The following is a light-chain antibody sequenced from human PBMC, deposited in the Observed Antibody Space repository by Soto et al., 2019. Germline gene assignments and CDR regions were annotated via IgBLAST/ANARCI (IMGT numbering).Light chain of an antibody. CDR3: SSHRSDITVV. Sequence: QSVLTQPASVSGSPGQSITISYTGTSSDVGGYDYVSWYQHHPGKAPKLLIFEVSNRPSGVSNRFSGSKSGNTASLTISGLQAEDEAEYYCSSHRSDITVVFGGGTKVTVL. CDR1: SSDVGGYDY. V-gene: IGLV2-14*01. CDR2: EVS. J-gene: IGLJ2*01.